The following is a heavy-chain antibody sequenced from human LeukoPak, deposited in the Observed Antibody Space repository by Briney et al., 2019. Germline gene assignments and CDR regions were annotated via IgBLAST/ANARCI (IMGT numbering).Heavy chain of an antibody. D-gene: IGHD3-9*01. CDR2: ISYDGSNK. Sequence: GGSLRLSCAASGFTFSSYGMHWVRQAPGKGLEWVAVISYDGSNKYYADSVKGRFTISRDNSKNTLYLQMNSLRAEDTAVYYCAKNRDDWLLSYFDYWGQGTLVTVSS. V-gene: IGHV3-30*18. J-gene: IGHJ4*02. CDR1: GFTFSSYG. CDR3: AKNRDDWLLSYFDY.